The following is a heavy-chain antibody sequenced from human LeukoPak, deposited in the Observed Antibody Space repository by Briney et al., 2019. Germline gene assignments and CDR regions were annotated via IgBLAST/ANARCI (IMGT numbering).Heavy chain of an antibody. D-gene: IGHD3-10*01. V-gene: IGHV3-21*01. CDR2: ISSSSSYI. CDR3: ARDRKLLWFGELPNLDYYYYGMDV. CDR1: GFTFSSYS. J-gene: IGHJ6*02. Sequence: GGSLRLSCAASGFTFSSYSMNWVRQAPGEGLEWVSSISSSSSYIYYADSVKGRFTISRDNAKNSLYLQMNSLRAEDTAVYYCARDRKLLWFGELPNLDYYYYGMDVWGQGTTATVSS.